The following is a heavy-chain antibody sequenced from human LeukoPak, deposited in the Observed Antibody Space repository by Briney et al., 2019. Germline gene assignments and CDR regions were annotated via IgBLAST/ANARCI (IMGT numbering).Heavy chain of an antibody. J-gene: IGHJ4*02. D-gene: IGHD2-21*01. V-gene: IGHV4-34*01. CDR2: INHSGST. CDR3: ARVVDLQGYYFDY. Sequence: PSETLSLTCAVYGGSFSGYYWSWIRQPPGKGLEWMGEINHSGSTNYNPSLKSRVTISVDTSKNQFSLKLSPVTAADTAVYYCARVVDLQGYYFDYWGQGTLVTVSS. CDR1: GGSFSGYY.